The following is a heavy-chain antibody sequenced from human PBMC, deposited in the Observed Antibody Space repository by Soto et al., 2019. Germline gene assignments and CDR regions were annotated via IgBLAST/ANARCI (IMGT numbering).Heavy chain of an antibody. CDR2: GSHDGRKT. J-gene: IGHJ4*02. CDR1: GFTFSDYA. D-gene: IGHD6-19*01. V-gene: IGHV3-30*18. Sequence: VQLVESGGGVVQPGRSLRLSCAASGFTFSDYAIHWVRQAPGKGLEGVAVGSHDGRKTHYADSVKGRFTISRDSSKNTVSLEMTSLRAEDTAVYYCAKGGRQWLVTSDFNYWGQGALVTVSS. CDR3: AKGGRQWLVTSDFNY.